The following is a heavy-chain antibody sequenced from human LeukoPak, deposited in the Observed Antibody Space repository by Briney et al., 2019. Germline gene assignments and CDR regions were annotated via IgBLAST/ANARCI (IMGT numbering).Heavy chain of an antibody. J-gene: IGHJ4*02. Sequence: GGSLRLSCAASGFTFSSYSMNWVRQAPGKGLEWVSSISSSSSYIYYADSVKGRFTISRDNAKNSLYLQMNSLRAEDTAVYYCASIFRGYSGYDFVDRVYWGQGTLVTVSS. D-gene: IGHD5-12*01. V-gene: IGHV3-21*01. CDR2: ISSSSSYI. CDR3: ASIFRGYSGYDFVDRVY. CDR1: GFTFSSYS.